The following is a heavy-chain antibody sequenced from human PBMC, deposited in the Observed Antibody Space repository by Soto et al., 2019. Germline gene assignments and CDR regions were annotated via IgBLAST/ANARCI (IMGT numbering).Heavy chain of an antibody. CDR2: INPNSGGT. V-gene: IGHV1-2*04. D-gene: IGHD3-22*01. Sequence: GASVKVSCKASGYTFTGYYMHWVRQAPGQGLEWMGWINPNSGGTNYAQKFQGWVTMTRDTSISTAYMELSRLRSDDTAVYYCARAYYYSSGYFAFDIWGQGTMVTVSS. CDR3: ARAYYYSSGYFAFDI. J-gene: IGHJ3*02. CDR1: GYTFTGYY.